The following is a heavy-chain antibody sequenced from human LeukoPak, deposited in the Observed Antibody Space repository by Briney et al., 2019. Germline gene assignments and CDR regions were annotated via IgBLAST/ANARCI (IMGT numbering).Heavy chain of an antibody. D-gene: IGHD3-3*01. CDR3: AREHYDFWSGYDYGMDV. Sequence: GGSLRLSCAASGFTFSDYYMSWIRQAPGKGLEWVSYISSSGSTIYYADSVKGRFTISRDNAKNSLYLQMNSLRAEDTAVYYCAREHYDFWSGYDYGMDVWGQGTTVTVSS. CDR2: ISSSGSTI. CDR1: GFTFSDYY. J-gene: IGHJ6*02. V-gene: IGHV3-11*01.